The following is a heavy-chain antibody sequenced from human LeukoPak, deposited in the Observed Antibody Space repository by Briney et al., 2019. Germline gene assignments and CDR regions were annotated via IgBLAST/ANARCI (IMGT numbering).Heavy chain of an antibody. CDR1: GFTFDDYA. D-gene: IGHD3-10*01. CDR3: AKGKDYYLDY. V-gene: IGHV3-30*02. CDR2: IRYDGSEK. Sequence: GGSLRLSCAASGFTFDDYAMHWVRQAPGKGLEWVAFIRYDGSEKYYADSVKGRITISRDNSKNTLYVQMNSLRAEDTAVYYCAKGKDYYLDYWGQGTLVTVSS. J-gene: IGHJ4*02.